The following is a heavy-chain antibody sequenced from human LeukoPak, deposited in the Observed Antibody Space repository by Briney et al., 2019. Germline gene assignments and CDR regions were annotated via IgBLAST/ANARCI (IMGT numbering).Heavy chain of an antibody. CDR3: AREYYYDSSGYYPLDY. CDR2: INPSGGST. Sequence: ASVKVSCNASGYTFTSYYMHWVRQAPGQGLEWMGIINPSGGSTSYAQKFQGRVTMTRDTSISTAYMELSRLRSDDTAVYYCAREYYYDSSGYYPLDYWGQGTLVTVSS. J-gene: IGHJ4*02. CDR1: GYTFTSYY. V-gene: IGHV1-46*01. D-gene: IGHD3-22*01.